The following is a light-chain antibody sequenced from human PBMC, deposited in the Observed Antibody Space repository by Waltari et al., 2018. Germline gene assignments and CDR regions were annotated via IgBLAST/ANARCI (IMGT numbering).Light chain of an antibody. CDR1: QTVSSD. V-gene: IGKV1-39*01. Sequence: DIQMTQSPSSLSASVGDSVTITCRASQTVSSDLHWYQQRPGKAPKLLIYSASTLQSGVPSRFSGRGSGTDFTLTISNLQPEDFATYFCQQKYVTPFTFGLGTKLEIK. CDR2: SAS. CDR3: QQKYVTPFT. J-gene: IGKJ2*01.